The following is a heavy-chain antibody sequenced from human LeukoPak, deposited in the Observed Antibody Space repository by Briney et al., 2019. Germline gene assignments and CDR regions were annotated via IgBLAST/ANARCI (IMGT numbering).Heavy chain of an antibody. J-gene: IGHJ4*02. CDR2: IYYSGST. Sequence: SETLSLTCTVSSGSISSYYWSWIRQPPGKGLEWIGSIYYSGSTNYSPSLKSRVTISVDTSKNQFSLKLTSVTAADTAVYFCARAVSYYGLFYFDYWGQGTLVTVSS. V-gene: IGHV4-59*01. CDR1: SGSISSYY. D-gene: IGHD2/OR15-2a*01. CDR3: ARAVSYYGLFYFDY.